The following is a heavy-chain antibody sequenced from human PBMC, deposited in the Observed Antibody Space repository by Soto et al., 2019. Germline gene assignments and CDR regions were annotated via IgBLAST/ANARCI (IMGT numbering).Heavy chain of an antibody. CDR1: GGSISSSNW. CDR3: AILLRSTYGMDV. V-gene: IGHV4-4*02. J-gene: IGHJ6*02. Sequence: QVQLQEWGPGLVKPSGTLSLTCAVSGGSISSSNWWTWVRQPPGKGLEWIGEIYHSGSTNYNPSLKRRVTISVDKSKNQCSLKVTSVTAADTAVYYFAILLRSTYGMDVWGQGTTVTVSS. D-gene: IGHD3-3*01. CDR2: IYHSGST.